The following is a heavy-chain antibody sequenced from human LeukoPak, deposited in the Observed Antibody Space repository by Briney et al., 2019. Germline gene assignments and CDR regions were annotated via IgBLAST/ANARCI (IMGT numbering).Heavy chain of an antibody. V-gene: IGHV4-39*01. Sequence: SETLSLTCIDSGGSISSSRFYWGWIRQPPGKGLEWIGTIHYSGSTYYNPSLKSRVTISADASKNQFSLNLSSVTAADTGVYYCARHVSSDLRIVVVTSDWYFDFWGRGTLVTVSS. D-gene: IGHD2-21*02. CDR3: ARHVSSDLRIVVVTSDWYFDF. J-gene: IGHJ2*01. CDR1: GGSISSSRFY. CDR2: IHYSGST.